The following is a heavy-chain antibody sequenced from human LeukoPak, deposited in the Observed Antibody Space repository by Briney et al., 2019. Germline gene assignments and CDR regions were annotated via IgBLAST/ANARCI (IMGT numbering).Heavy chain of an antibody. CDR1: GGSFSGYY. CDR2: SNDSGRT. D-gene: IGHD2-15*01. CDR3: ARDQYCSGGSCYSLGFDL. V-gene: IGHV4-34*01. J-gene: IGHJ2*01. Sequence: SETLSLTCVVFGGSFSGYYWSWIRQPPGKGLEWIGESNDSGRTKYNPSLKSRVTISMDTSKNQFSLKLSSVTAADTAVYYCARDQYCSGGSCYSLGFDLWGRGTLVTVSS.